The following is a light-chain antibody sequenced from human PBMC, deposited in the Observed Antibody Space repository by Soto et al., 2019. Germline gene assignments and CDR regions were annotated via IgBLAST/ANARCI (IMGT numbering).Light chain of an antibody. V-gene: IGLV2-23*01. CDR1: SSDVGSYNL. CDR2: EGS. Sequence: QSVLTQPASVSGSPGQSITISCTGTSSDVGSYNLVSWYQQLPGKAPKLMIYEGSKRPSGVSNRFSGSKSGNTASLTISGLQAEDEADYYCCSYAGSSTVFGGGTKLTVL. J-gene: IGLJ3*02. CDR3: CSYAGSSTV.